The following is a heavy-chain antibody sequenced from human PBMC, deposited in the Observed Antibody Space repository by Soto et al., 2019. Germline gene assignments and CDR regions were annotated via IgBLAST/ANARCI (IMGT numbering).Heavy chain of an antibody. CDR2: ISGSGGST. J-gene: IGHJ1*01. D-gene: IGHD2-2*01. CDR3: AKDPPVVPAAISYFQH. CDR1: GFTFSSYA. V-gene: IGHV3-23*01. Sequence: GGSLRLSCAASGFTFSSYAMSWVRQAPGKGLEWVSAISGSGGSTYYADSVKGRFTISRDNSKNTLYLQMNSLRAEDTAVYYCAKDPPVVPAAISYFQHWGQGTLVTVSS.